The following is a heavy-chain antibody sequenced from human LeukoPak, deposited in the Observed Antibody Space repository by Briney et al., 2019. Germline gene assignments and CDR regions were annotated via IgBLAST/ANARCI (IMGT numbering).Heavy chain of an antibody. D-gene: IGHD3-9*01. CDR1: GYTFTGYY. CDR2: INPNSGGT. V-gene: IGHV1-2*02. Sequence: ASVKVSCKASGYTFTGYYMHWVRQAPGQGLEWMGWINPNSGGTNYAQKFQGRVTMTRDTSISTAYMELSRLRSDDTAVYYCARDRYYDILTGARPFDYWGQGTLVTVSS. J-gene: IGHJ4*02. CDR3: ARDRYYDILTGARPFDY.